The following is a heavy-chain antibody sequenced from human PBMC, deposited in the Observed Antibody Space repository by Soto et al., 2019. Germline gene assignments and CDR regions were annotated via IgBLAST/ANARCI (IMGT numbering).Heavy chain of an antibody. J-gene: IGHJ4*02. CDR1: GFTFSTYS. Sequence: EVQLVESGGGLVKPGGSPRLSCAPSGFTFSTYSMNWVRQPPGKGLEWVSSISLISSYIYYPDSPRGRFTISRDNARNSLYLQMNSLRADDTAVYFCARVSGRLERHSDLDYWGQGTLVTVSS. CDR3: ARVSGRLERHSDLDY. D-gene: IGHD3-10*01. CDR2: ISLISSYI. V-gene: IGHV3-21*01.